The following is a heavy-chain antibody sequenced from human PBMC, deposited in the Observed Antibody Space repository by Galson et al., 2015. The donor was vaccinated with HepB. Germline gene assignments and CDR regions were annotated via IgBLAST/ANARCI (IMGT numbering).Heavy chain of an antibody. CDR1: GLSFNTTW. D-gene: IGHD2-8*02. CDR3: ATDVFFSTFWSWFDP. CDR2: IKSNTDGGTA. Sequence: SLRLSCAASGLSFNTTWMSWVRQTPGKGLEWIGRIKSNTDGGTADYAAPVKGRFTISRDDARNTLYLHMSRVKTDDTGVYYCATDVFFSTFWSWFDPWGQGTLVTVSS. V-gene: IGHV3-15*01. J-gene: IGHJ5*02.